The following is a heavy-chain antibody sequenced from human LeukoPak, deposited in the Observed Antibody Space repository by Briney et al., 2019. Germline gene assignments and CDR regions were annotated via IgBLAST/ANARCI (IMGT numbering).Heavy chain of an antibody. V-gene: IGHV4-39*01. CDR1: GGSISSSSYY. CDR3: ARWEVTAGFDY. Sequence: SETLSLTCTVSGGSISSSSYYWGWIRQPPGKGPEWIGSIYYSGSTYYNPSLKSRVTISVDTSKNQFSLKLSSVTAADTAVYYCARWEVTAGFDYWGQGTLVTVSS. J-gene: IGHJ4*02. CDR2: IYYSGST. D-gene: IGHD1-14*01.